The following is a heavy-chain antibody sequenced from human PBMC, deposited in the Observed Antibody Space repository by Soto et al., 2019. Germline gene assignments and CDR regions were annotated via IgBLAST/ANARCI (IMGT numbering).Heavy chain of an antibody. CDR1: GFTFSSYW. CDR2: IKQDGSEK. D-gene: IGHD2-2*02. CDR3: ARDWLNTLDFYYYYYMDV. Sequence: GGSLRLSCAASGFTFSSYWMSWVRQAPGKGLEWVANIKQDGSEKYYVDSVKGRFTISRDNAKNSLYLQMNSLRAEDTAVYYCARDWLNTLDFYYYYYMDVWGKGTTVTVSS. V-gene: IGHV3-7*03. J-gene: IGHJ6*03.